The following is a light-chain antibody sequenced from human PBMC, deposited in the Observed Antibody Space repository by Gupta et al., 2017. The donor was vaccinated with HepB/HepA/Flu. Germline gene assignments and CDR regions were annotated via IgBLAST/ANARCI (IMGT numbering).Light chain of an antibody. CDR1: QNINKY. V-gene: IGKV1-39*01. CDR2: TAS. J-gene: IGKJ1*01. CDR3: QRTYSTPWT. Sequence: DIQMTQSPSSLSASVGDRVTITCRASQNINKYLNWYQQKPGKAPKLLTYTASNLQSGVPSRFGGSGSGTDFTLTISSLQPEDFATYYCQRTYSTPWTFGQGTKVEVK.